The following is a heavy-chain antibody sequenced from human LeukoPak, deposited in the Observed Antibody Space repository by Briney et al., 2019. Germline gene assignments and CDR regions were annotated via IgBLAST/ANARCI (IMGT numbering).Heavy chain of an antibody. CDR1: GGSISSYY. Sequence: PSETLSLTCTVSGGSISSYYWSWIRQPPGKGLEWIGYIYYSGSTNYNPSLKSRVTISVDTSKNQFSLKLSSVTAADTAVYYCARESYSSRWYAVDYWGQGTLVTVSS. CDR2: IYYSGST. J-gene: IGHJ4*02. D-gene: IGHD6-13*01. CDR3: ARESYSSRWYAVDY. V-gene: IGHV4-59*12.